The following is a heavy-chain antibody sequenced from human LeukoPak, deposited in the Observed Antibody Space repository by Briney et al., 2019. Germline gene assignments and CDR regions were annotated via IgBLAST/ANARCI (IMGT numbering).Heavy chain of an antibody. CDR1: GGSITNYA. CDR2: ITPLLDST. Sequence: ASVKVSCKFSGGSITNYAISWVRQAPGQGLDWMGRITPLLDSTNYAPKFQGRVTITADKSTNTAFMELSSLTSGDTAMYFCTRLVAGGFDSWGQGSLVTVSS. J-gene: IGHJ4*02. V-gene: IGHV1-69*06. CDR3: TRLVAGGFDS. D-gene: IGHD2-15*01.